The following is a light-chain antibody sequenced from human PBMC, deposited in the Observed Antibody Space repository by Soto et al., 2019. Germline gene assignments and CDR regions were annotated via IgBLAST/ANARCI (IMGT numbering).Light chain of an antibody. CDR1: SSDVGGYNY. J-gene: IGLJ2*01. CDR3: CSYAGSFILV. Sequence: QPVLTQPRSVSGSPGQSVTISCTGTSSDVGGYNYVSWYQQHPGKAPKLMIYDVSKRPSGVPDRFSGSKSGNTASLTISGLQAEDEADYYCCSYAGSFILVFGGGTKVTVL. V-gene: IGLV2-11*01. CDR2: DVS.